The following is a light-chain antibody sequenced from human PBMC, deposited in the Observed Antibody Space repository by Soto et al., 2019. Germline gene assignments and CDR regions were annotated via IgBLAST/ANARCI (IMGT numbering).Light chain of an antibody. Sequence: LTHSPSFLSASVGDRVTITCRASQSVSSYYLAWYQQKPGQAPRLLIYAASSRATGIPDRFSGGGSGTDFTLTISRLEPEDFAVYYCQQCGSSPWTFGQGTKVDIK. CDR3: QQCGSSPWT. J-gene: IGKJ1*01. CDR1: QSVSSYY. V-gene: IGKV3-20*01. CDR2: AAS.